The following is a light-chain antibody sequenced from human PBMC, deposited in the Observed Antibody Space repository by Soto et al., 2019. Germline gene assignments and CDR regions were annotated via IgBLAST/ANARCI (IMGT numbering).Light chain of an antibody. CDR3: QQRSHGLT. V-gene: IGKV1-5*03. CDR1: QTISSW. J-gene: IGKJ4*01. CDR2: KAS. Sequence: DIQMTQSPSTLSGSVGDRVTITCRASQTISSWLAWYQQKPGKAPKLLIYKASTLKSGVPSRFSGSGSGTEFTLTISSLEPEDFAVYYCQQRSHGLTFGGGTKVEIK.